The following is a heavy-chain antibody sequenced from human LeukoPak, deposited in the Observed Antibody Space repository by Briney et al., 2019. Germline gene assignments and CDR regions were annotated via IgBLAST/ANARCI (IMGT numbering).Heavy chain of an antibody. V-gene: IGHV4-39*06. J-gene: IGHJ4*02. CDR3: AKEIVGAPTPGAY. CDR2: IYYSGST. Sequence: SEPLSLTCTVSGGSISSGTYYWGWIRQPPGRGLEWIGSIYYSGSTHYNSSLKSRVTRSIDKSKNQIALELTSVTAADTAVHYCAKEIVGAPTPGAYWGQGILATVSS. CDR1: GGSISSGTYY. D-gene: IGHD1-26*01.